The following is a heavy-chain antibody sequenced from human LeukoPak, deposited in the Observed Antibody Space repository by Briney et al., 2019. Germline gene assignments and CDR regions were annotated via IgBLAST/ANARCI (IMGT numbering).Heavy chain of an antibody. CDR1: GGSISSYY. CDR2: IYYSGST. J-gene: IGHJ4*02. D-gene: IGHD5-24*01. Sequence: SETLSLTCTVSGGSISSYYWSWIRQPPGKGLEWIGYIYYSGSTNYNPSLKSRVTISVDTSKNQFSLKLSSVTAADTAVYYCARVRLATIAFDYWSQGTLVTVSS. V-gene: IGHV4-59*01. CDR3: ARVRLATIAFDY.